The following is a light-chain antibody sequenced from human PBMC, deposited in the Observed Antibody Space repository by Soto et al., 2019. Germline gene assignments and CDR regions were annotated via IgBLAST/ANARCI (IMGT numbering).Light chain of an antibody. Sequence: QSALTQPPSASGSPGQSVTISCTGTSSDVGAYKYVSWYQQYPGKAPKLMIYEVSKRPSGVPDRFSGSKSGNTASLTVSGLQAEDDADYYCTSYVGSNIWVFGGGPKLTVL. J-gene: IGLJ3*02. CDR1: SSDVGAYKY. CDR2: EVS. V-gene: IGLV2-8*01. CDR3: TSYVGSNIWV.